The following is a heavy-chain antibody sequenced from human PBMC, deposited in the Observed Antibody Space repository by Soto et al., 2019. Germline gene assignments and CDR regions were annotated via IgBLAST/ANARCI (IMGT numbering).Heavy chain of an antibody. J-gene: IGHJ5*02. D-gene: IGHD6-6*01. CDR3: ARDRRYSSSSSPFNWFDP. CDR1: GGTFSSYA. CDR2: IIPIFGTA. V-gene: IGHV1-69*12. Sequence: QVQLVQSGAEVKKPGSSVKVSCKASGGTFSSYAISWVRQAPGQGLEWMGGIIPIFGTANYAQKFQGRVTITADESTSTAYMELSSLRSEDTAVYYCARDRRYSSSSSPFNWFDPWGQGTLVTVSS.